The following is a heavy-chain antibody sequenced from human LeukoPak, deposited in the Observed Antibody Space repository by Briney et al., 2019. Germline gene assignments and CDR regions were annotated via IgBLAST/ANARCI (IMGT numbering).Heavy chain of an antibody. V-gene: IGHV1-69*05. CDR3: ARETYYDILTGHGAFDI. Sequence: ASVKVSCKASGGTFSSYAISWVRQAPGQGLEWMGGIIPIFGTANYARKFQGRVTITTDESTSTAYMELSSLRSEDTAVYYCARETYYDILTGHGAFDIWGQGTMVTVSS. J-gene: IGHJ3*02. CDR2: IIPIFGTA. D-gene: IGHD3-9*01. CDR1: GGTFSSYA.